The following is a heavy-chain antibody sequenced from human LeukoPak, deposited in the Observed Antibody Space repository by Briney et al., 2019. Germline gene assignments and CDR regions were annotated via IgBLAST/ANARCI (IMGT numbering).Heavy chain of an antibody. Sequence: GGSLRLSCAASGFTFSSYSMNWVRQAPGKGLEWVSSISSSSSYIYYADSVKGRFTISRDNAKNSLYLQMNSLRAEDTAVYYCAKELYGSGTLFDYWGQGTLVTVSS. V-gene: IGHV3-21*01. CDR1: GFTFSSYS. D-gene: IGHD3-10*01. J-gene: IGHJ4*02. CDR3: AKELYGSGTLFDY. CDR2: ISSSSSYI.